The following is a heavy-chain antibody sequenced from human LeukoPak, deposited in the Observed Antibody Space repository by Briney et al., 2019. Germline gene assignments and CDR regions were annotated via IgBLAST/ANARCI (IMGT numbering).Heavy chain of an antibody. CDR1: GFTFSSYN. J-gene: IGHJ3*02. CDR2: ISTSSSYI. D-gene: IGHD4-23*01. CDR3: ARDTLLYGNSPDAFDI. Sequence: NTGGSLRLSCAASGFTFSSYNINWVRQAPGKGLEWASSISTSSSYIYYADSVKGRFTISRDNARKSLYLQMNSLRDEDTAVYYCARDTLLYGNSPDAFDIWGQGTMVTVSS. V-gene: IGHV3-21*01.